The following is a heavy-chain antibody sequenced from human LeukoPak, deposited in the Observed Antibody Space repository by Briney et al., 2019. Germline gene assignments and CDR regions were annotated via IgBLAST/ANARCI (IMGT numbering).Heavy chain of an antibody. Sequence: SETLSLTCTVSGGSLSSSSYYWGRIRQPPGKGLEWIGSIYYSGSTYYNPSLKSRVTISVDTSKNQFSLKLSSVTAADTAVYYCARQVTMIVVVIDKTDYWGQGTLVTVSS. V-gene: IGHV4-39*01. D-gene: IGHD3-22*01. CDR3: ARQVTMIVVVIDKTDY. J-gene: IGHJ4*02. CDR1: GGSLSSSSYY. CDR2: IYYSGST.